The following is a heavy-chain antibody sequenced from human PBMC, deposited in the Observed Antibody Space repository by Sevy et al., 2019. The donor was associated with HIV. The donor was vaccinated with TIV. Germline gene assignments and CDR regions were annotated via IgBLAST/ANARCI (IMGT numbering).Heavy chain of an antibody. Sequence: ASVKVSCKASGYTFTSQYMHWVRQAPGQGLEWMGIINPSGGSTSYPQKFQGRVTMTRDRSTSTVYMELSSLRSEDTAVYYCARDSDNYDILTGYYPFDYWGQGTLVTVSS. D-gene: IGHD3-9*01. V-gene: IGHV1-46*01. CDR1: GYTFTSQY. CDR3: ARDSDNYDILTGYYPFDY. CDR2: INPSGGST. J-gene: IGHJ4*02.